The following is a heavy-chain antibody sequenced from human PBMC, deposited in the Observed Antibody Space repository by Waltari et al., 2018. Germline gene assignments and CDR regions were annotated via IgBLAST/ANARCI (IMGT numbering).Heavy chain of an antibody. Sequence: QVQLVQSGAEVKKPGASVQVSCKASGYTFTSYDINWVRQATGQGLEWMGWMNPNSGNTGYAQKFQGRVTMTRNTSISTAYMKLSSLRSEDTAVYYCARGLSGATSYYYYGMDVWGQGTTVTVSS. CDR2: MNPNSGNT. J-gene: IGHJ6*02. CDR1: GYTFTSYD. V-gene: IGHV1-8*01. CDR3: ARGLSGATSYYYYGMDV. D-gene: IGHD1-26*01.